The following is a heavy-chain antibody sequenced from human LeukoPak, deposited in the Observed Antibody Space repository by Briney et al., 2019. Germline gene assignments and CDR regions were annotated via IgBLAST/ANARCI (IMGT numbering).Heavy chain of an antibody. CDR2: ISSGGDIM. CDR1: GLRFSDYY. Sequence: GGSLRLSCAASGLRFSDYYVSWIRQAPGKGLQWVSYISSGGDIMHYVDSVKGRFTSSRDNTQNSLSLQMNSLRAEDTAVYYCVREAAATLFDYWGQGTLVTVSS. D-gene: IGHD1-26*01. CDR3: VREAAATLFDY. V-gene: IGHV3-11*04. J-gene: IGHJ4*02.